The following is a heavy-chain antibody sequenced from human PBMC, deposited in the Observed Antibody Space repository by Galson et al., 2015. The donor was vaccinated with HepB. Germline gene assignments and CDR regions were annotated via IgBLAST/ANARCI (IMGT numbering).Heavy chain of an antibody. J-gene: IGHJ4*02. Sequence: SLRLSCAASGFTFSSYWMHWVRQAPGKGLVWVSRINSDGSSTSYADSVKGRFTISRDNAKNTLYLQMNSLRAEDTAVYYCARGPPTLRYFDWLFYWGQGTLVTVSS. D-gene: IGHD3-9*01. CDR2: INSDGSST. CDR3: ARGPPTLRYFDWLFY. CDR1: GFTFSSYW. V-gene: IGHV3-74*01.